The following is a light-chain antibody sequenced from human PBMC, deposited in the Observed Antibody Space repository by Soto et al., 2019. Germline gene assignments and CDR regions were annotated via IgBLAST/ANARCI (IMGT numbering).Light chain of an antibody. CDR3: SLKTNSVTWV. J-gene: IGLJ3*02. V-gene: IGLV2-14*01. CDR2: SVS. Sequence: QSALSQPASVSGSPGQSITISCSGGSGDVGGYNYVSWFQHHSGKAPKLIIYSVSYRPSGISTRFSGSKSGDTASLTISGLQAEDEADYYCSLKTNSVTWVFGGGTKLTVL. CDR1: SGDVGGYNY.